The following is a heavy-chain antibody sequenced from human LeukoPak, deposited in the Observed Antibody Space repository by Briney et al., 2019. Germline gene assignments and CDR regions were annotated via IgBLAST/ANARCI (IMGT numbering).Heavy chain of an antibody. J-gene: IGHJ4*02. V-gene: IGHV3-30*18. CDR3: SKDTARGYSGYATHFDY. Sequence: GGSLRLSCAASGFTFSSYAMSWVRQAPGKGLEWVAVISYDGSNQYYADSVKGRFTISSDNSKNTLYLQINLLRAEGTAVYLFSKDTARGYSGYATHFDYWGQGTLVTVSS. CDR1: GFTFSSYA. CDR2: ISYDGSNQ. D-gene: IGHD5-12*01.